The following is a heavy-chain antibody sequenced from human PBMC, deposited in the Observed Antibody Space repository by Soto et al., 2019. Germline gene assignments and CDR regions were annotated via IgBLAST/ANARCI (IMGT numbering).Heavy chain of an antibody. CDR3: ARGHLAVVPVASWFYYMDV. D-gene: IGHD2-2*01. J-gene: IGHJ6*03. CDR1: GYTFTNYA. Sequence: PSVKVSCKASGYTFTNYAVHWVRQAPGQRLEWMGWINAGNGNTRFSQNLQGRVTITRDTSARTVYMELSSLRSEDTAVYYCARGHLAVVPVASWFYYMDVWGKGTTVTVSS. V-gene: IGHV1-3*01. CDR2: INAGNGNT.